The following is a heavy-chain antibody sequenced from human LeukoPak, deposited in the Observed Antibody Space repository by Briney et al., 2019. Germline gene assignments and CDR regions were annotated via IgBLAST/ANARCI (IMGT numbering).Heavy chain of an antibody. CDR1: GFTFGSYG. Sequence: GGSLRLSCAASGFTFGSYGMSWVRQAPGKGLEWVSAISGSGGSTYYADSVKGRFTISRDSSKNTLYLQMNSLRAEDTAVYYCAKAAHDYGDYVYYMDVWGKGTTVTISS. D-gene: IGHD4-17*01. J-gene: IGHJ6*03. V-gene: IGHV3-23*01. CDR2: ISGSGGST. CDR3: AKAAHDYGDYVYYMDV.